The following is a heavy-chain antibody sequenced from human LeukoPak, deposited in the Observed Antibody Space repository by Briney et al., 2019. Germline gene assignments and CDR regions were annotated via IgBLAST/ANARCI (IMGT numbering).Heavy chain of an antibody. CDR1: GYIFTNYA. J-gene: IGHJ4*02. D-gene: IGHD6-19*01. Sequence: GASVKVSCEASGYIFTNYAIHWVRQAPGQGLEWMGWINGGNGNTKYSQKFQDRVTITRDTSASTAYMELSSLRSEDTAIYYCARSTEYSSGSNGGYYFDYWGQGTLVTVSS. CDR2: INGGNGNT. CDR3: ARSTEYSSGSNGGYYFDY. V-gene: IGHV1-3*01.